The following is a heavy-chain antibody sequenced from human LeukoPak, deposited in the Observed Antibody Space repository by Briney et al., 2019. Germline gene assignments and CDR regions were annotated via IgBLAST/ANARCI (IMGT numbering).Heavy chain of an antibody. Sequence: SETLSLTCTASGGSINSHYWTWIRQPAGKGLEWIGQINSSGSTTYNPSLKSRVTMSVDTSKNQFSLKLSSVTAADTAVYYCARGGFDMITFGGVISTAYNWFDPWGQGTLVTVSS. CDR1: GGSINSHY. V-gene: IGHV4-4*07. D-gene: IGHD3-16*02. J-gene: IGHJ5*02. CDR3: ARGGFDMITFGGVISTAYNWFDP. CDR2: INSSGST.